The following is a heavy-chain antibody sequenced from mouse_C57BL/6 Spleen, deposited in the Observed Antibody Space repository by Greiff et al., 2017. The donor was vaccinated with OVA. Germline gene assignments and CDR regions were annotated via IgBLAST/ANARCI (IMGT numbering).Heavy chain of an antibody. CDR3: ARDGAITPTGYPY. CDR1: GYSITSGYY. J-gene: IGHJ4*01. V-gene: IGHV3-6*01. CDR2: ISYDGSN. D-gene: IGHD1-1*01. Sequence: EVQLQQSGPGLVKPSQSLSLTCSVTGYSITSGYYWNWIRQFPGNKLEWMGYISYDGSNNYNPSLKNRISITRDTSKNQFFLKLNSVTTEDTATYYCARDGAITPTGYPYWGQGTSVTVSS.